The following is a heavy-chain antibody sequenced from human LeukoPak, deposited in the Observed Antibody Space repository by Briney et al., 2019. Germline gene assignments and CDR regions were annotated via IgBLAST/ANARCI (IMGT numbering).Heavy chain of an antibody. Sequence: GGSLRLSCAASGFTFSSYATSWVRQAPGKGLEWVSAISGSGGSTYHADSVKGRFTISRDNSKNTLYLQMNSLRAEDTAVYYCAKDESSGYLDYWGQGTLVTVSS. J-gene: IGHJ4*02. D-gene: IGHD3-22*01. CDR1: GFTFSSYA. V-gene: IGHV3-23*01. CDR3: AKDESSGYLDY. CDR2: ISGSGGST.